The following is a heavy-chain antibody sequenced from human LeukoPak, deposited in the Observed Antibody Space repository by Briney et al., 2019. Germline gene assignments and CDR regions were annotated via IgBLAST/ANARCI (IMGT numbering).Heavy chain of an antibody. CDR2: IYYSGST. CDR1: GGSISSGGYY. D-gene: IGHD3-10*01. J-gene: IGHJ6*04. V-gene: IGHV4-31*03. Sequence: SETLSLTCTVSGGSISSGGYYWSWIRQHPGMGLEWIGYIYYSGSTYYNPSLKSRVTISVDTSKNQFSLKLSSVTAADTAVYYCARSYGSGSSYGMDVWGKGTTVTVSS. CDR3: ARSYGSGSSYGMDV.